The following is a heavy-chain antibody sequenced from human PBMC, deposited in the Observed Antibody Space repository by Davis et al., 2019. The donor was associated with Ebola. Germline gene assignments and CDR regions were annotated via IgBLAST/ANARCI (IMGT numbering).Heavy chain of an antibody. CDR1: GFTFSSYG. J-gene: IGHJ6*03. D-gene: IGHD2-8*02. CDR2: IWYDGSNK. V-gene: IGHV3-33*01. Sequence: PGASLRLSCAASGFTFSSYGMHWVRQAPGKGLEWVAVIWYDGSNKYYADSVKGRFTISRDNSKNTLYLQMNSLRAEDTAVYYCARGGSTDYYYYYMDVWGKGTTVTVSS. CDR3: ARGGSTDYYYYYMDV.